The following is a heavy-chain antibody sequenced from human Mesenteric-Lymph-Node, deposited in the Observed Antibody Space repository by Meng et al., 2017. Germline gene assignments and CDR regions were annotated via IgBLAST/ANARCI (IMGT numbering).Heavy chain of an antibody. D-gene: IGHD5-12*01. CDR1: GYTFTSYG. V-gene: IGHV1-18*01. J-gene: IGHJ5*02. CDR3: ARNRPRGVATGANWFDP. CDR2: ISAYNGNT. Sequence: QVQLVQAGSGVKKPGASGKVSCKASGYTFTSYGISWVRQAPGQGLEWMGWISAYNGNTNYAQKLQGRVTMTTDTSTSTAYMELRSLRSDDTAVYYCARNRPRGVATGANWFDPWGQGTLVTVSS.